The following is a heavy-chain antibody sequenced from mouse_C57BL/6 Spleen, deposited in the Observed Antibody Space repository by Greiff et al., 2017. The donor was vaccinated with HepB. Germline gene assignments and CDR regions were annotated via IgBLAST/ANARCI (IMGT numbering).Heavy chain of an antibody. Sequence: EVHLVESGGGLVQPGGSMKLSCVASGFTFSNYWMNWVRQSPEKGLEWVAQIRLKSDNYATHYAESVKGRFTISRDDSKSSVYLQMNNLRAEDTGIYYCTSMITPYWYFDVWGTGTTVTVSS. CDR3: TSMITPYWYFDV. J-gene: IGHJ1*03. CDR1: GFTFSNYW. V-gene: IGHV6-3*01. CDR2: IRLKSDNYAT. D-gene: IGHD2-4*01.